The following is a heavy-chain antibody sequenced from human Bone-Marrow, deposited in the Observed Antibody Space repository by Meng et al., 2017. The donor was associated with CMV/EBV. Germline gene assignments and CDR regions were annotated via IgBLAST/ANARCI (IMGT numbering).Heavy chain of an antibody. CDR3: ARYADGKQLWLIDYYYYGMDV. CDR1: GGTFSSHA. D-gene: IGHD5-18*01. V-gene: IGHV1-69*10. J-gene: IGHJ6*02. CDR2: IIPILGIA. Sequence: SVKVSCKASGGTFSSHAISWVRQAPGQGLEWMGGIIPILGIANYAQKFQGRVTITADKSTSTAYMELSSLRSEDTAVYYCARYADGKQLWLIDYYYYGMDVWGQGTTVTVSS.